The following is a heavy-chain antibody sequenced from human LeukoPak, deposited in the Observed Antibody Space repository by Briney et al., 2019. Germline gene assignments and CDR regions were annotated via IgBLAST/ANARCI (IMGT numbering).Heavy chain of an antibody. CDR3: ARDPGGPFDY. J-gene: IGHJ4*02. CDR2: IYYSGST. Sequence: SETLSLTCTVSGGSISSSSYYWGWIRQPPGKGLEWIGSIYYSGSTYYNPSLKSRVTISVDTSKNQFSLKLSSVTAADTAVYYCARDPGGPFDYWGQGTLVTVSS. D-gene: IGHD3-10*01. V-gene: IGHV4-39*07. CDR1: GGSISSSSYY.